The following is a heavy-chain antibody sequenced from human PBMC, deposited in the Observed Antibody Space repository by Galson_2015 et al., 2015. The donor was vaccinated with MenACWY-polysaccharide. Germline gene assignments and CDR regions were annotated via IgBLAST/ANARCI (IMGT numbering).Heavy chain of an antibody. Sequence: SVKVSSKASGYTFTSYDINWVRQATGQGLEWMGWMNPNSGNTGYAQKFQGRVTMTRNTSISTAYMELSSLTSEDTAVYYCASTKAGTHYFDYWGQGTLVTVSS. J-gene: IGHJ4*02. CDR1: GYTFTSYD. V-gene: IGHV1-8*01. D-gene: IGHD6-19*01. CDR3: ASTKAGTHYFDY. CDR2: MNPNSGNT.